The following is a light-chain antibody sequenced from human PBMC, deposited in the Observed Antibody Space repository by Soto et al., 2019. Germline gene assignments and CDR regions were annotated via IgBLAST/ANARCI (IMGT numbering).Light chain of an antibody. CDR2: GAS. CDR1: QSVSSSY. J-gene: IGKJ5*01. CDR3: QQYNNWPAIT. Sequence: EIVLTQSPATLSLSPGERATLSCRAIQSVSSSYLAWYQQKPGQAPRLLIYGASTRATGIPARFSGSGSGTEFTLSISSLQSEDFAVYYCQQYNNWPAITFGQGTRLEIK. V-gene: IGKV3D-15*01.